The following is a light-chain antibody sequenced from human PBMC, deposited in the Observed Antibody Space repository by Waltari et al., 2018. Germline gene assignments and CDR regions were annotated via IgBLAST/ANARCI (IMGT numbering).Light chain of an antibody. CDR2: EVS. Sequence: QSALTQPASVSGSPGQSITLSCSGTDSDVGAYDFVSWYQQHPGKAPHLIIYEVSNRPSGISNRFSASKSGNTASLTISGLQAEDEADYYCSSYTTSSAPGVFGTGTRVTV. V-gene: IGLV2-14*01. CDR3: SSYTTSSAPGV. J-gene: IGLJ1*01. CDR1: DSDVGAYDF.